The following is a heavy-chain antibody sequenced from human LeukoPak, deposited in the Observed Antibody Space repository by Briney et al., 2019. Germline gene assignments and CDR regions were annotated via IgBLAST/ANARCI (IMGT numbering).Heavy chain of an antibody. CDR2: INHRGDT. J-gene: IGHJ4*03. Sequence: SETLSLTCAVYGGPFSTYYWSWIRQSPGKGLEWIAEINHRGDTNYNPSVKSRVTISVDPSKNQFSLKVRSLTAADTAVYYCARGPTISETGYFDFWGQGTLVTVSS. CDR1: GGPFSTYY. V-gene: IGHV4-34*01. CDR3: ARGPTISETGYFDF. D-gene: IGHD1-1*01.